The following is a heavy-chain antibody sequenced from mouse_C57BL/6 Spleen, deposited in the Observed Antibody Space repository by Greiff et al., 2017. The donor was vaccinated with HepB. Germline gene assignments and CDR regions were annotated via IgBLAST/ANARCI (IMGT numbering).Heavy chain of an antibody. D-gene: IGHD3-1*01. Sequence: DVKLVESGAELVRPGASVKLSCTASGFNIKDDYMHWVKQRPEQGLEWIGWIDPENGDTEYASKFQGKATITADTSSNTAYLQLSSLTSEDTAVYYCTTTVVASGDYYAMDYWGQGTSVTVSS. CDR1: GFNIKDDY. V-gene: IGHV14-4*01. CDR3: TTTVVASGDYYAMDY. CDR2: IDPENGDT. J-gene: IGHJ4*01.